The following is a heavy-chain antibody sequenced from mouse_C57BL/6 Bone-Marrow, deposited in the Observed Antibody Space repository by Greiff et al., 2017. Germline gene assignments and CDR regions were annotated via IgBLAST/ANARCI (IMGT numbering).Heavy chain of an antibody. V-gene: IGHV1-69*01. J-gene: IGHJ3*01. Sequence: QLQQPGAELVMPGASVKLSCKASGYTFTSYWMHRVKQRPGQGLEWIGEIDPSDSYTNYNQKFKGKSTLTVDKSSSTAYMQLSSLTSEDSAVYYCARSGWLLRFAYWGQGTLVTVSA. CDR1: GYTFTSYW. CDR3: ARSGWLLRFAY. CDR2: IDPSDSYT. D-gene: IGHD2-3*01.